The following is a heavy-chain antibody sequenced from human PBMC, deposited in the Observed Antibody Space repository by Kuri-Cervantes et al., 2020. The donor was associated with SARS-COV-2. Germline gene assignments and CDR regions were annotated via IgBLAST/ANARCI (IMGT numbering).Heavy chain of an antibody. CDR3: ARSHTLYGGNSSPWDY. Sequence: ASVKVSCKASGYTFTSFYIHWVRQAPGQGLEWMAIISPIVGDTTYAQRFQGRVTITADKSTSTAYMELSSLRSEDTAVYYCARSHTLYGGNSSPWDYWGQGTLVTVSS. CDR1: GYTFTSFY. V-gene: IGHV1-46*01. CDR2: ISPIVGDT. D-gene: IGHD4-23*01. J-gene: IGHJ4*02.